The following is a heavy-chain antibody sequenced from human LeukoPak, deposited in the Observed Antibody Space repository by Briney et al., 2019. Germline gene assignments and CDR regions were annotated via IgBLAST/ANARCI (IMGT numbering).Heavy chain of an antibody. CDR2: IYTSGST. J-gene: IGHJ6*03. V-gene: IGHV4-4*07. Sequence: ASETLSLTCTVSGGSISSYYWSWIRQPAGKGLEWIGRIYTSGSTNYNPSLKSRVTMSVHTSKNQFSLKLSSVTAADTAVYYCTRPYYYYMDVWGKGTTVTVSS. CDR3: TRPYYYYMDV. CDR1: GGSISSYY.